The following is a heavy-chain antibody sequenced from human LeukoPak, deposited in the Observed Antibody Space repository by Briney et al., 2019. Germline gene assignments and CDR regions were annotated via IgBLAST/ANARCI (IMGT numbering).Heavy chain of an antibody. J-gene: IGHJ5*02. CDR3: ARVRGGGTGCFGP. CDR1: GYSITTGYY. CDR2: VYRSGST. V-gene: IGHV4-38-2*02. D-gene: IGHD1-26*01. Sequence: SETLSLTCTVSGYSITTGYYWAWIRQPPGKGLEWIGSVYRSGSTYYNSSLKSRVTISVETSKNQFSLKLSSVTAADTAVYYWARVRGGGTGCFGPWGQGTLVTGSP.